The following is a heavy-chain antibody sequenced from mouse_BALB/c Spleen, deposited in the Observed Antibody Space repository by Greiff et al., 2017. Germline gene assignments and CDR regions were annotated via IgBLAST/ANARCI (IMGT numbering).Heavy chain of an antibody. V-gene: IGHV2-6-7*01. J-gene: IGHJ2*01. D-gene: IGHD2-14*01. CDR1: GFSLTGYG. CDR2: IWGDGST. Sequence: VQLVESGPGLVAPSQSLSITFTVSGFSLTGYGVNWVRQHPGKGLEWLGMIWGDGSTDYHSALKSRLSISKDNSKSQVFLRMNSLQTDDTARYYCAMAYYRYDGGYYIDYGGQGTTQTVTS. CDR3: AMAYYRYDGGYYIDY.